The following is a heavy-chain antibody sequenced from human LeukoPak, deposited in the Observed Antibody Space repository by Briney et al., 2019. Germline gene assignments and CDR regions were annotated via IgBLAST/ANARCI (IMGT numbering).Heavy chain of an antibody. J-gene: IGHJ1*01. CDR3: TRRSTI. CDR2: IKAKIHGETI. Sequence: GGSLRLSCAASRITLSDFWFSWVRQAPGKGLEWVARIKAKIHGETIDYAAPVRGRFIISRDDSRNTVYLQMNSLKFEDTAMYYCTRRSTIWGRGTRVTVSS. CDR1: RITLSDFW. V-gene: IGHV3-15*01. D-gene: IGHD5-24*01.